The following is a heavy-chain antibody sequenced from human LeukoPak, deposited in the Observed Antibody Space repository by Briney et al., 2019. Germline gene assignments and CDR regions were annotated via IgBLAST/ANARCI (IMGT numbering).Heavy chain of an antibody. V-gene: IGHV4-39*07. CDR2: MYYSGST. CDR3: ARGNDFWSGYYGGAFDI. J-gene: IGHJ3*02. Sequence: SETLSLTCTVSGGSISSSSYYWGWIRQPPGKGLEWIGSMYYSGSTYYNPSLKSRVTISVDTSKNQFSLKLSSVTAADTAVYYCARGNDFWSGYYGGAFDIWGQGTMVTVSS. CDR1: GGSISSSSYY. D-gene: IGHD3-3*01.